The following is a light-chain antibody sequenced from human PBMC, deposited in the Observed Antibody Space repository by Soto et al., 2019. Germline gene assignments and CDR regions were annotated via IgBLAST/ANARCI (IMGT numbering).Light chain of an antibody. CDR3: QQYGSSPWT. CDR2: RAS. V-gene: IGKV3-20*01. J-gene: IGKJ1*01. CDR1: QSVSSND. Sequence: EIVLTQSSGTLSLSPGERATLACRASQSVSSNDLARYQQKPGQAPRLLIYRASSRATGIPDRFSGSGSGTDYTLTISRREPEDVAVYYCQQYGSSPWTFGQGTKVEV.